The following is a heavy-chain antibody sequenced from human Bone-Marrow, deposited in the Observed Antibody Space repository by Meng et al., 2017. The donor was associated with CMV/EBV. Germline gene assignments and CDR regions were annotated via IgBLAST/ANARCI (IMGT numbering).Heavy chain of an antibody. D-gene: IGHD2-2*01. CDR1: GYTFTSYG. CDR3: ARRCEVPAAILGYYYYGMDV. CDR2: ISAYNGNT. Sequence: ASVKVSCQASGYTFTSYGISWVRQAPGQGLEWMGWISAYNGNTNYAQKLQGRVTMTTDTSTSTAYMELRSLRSDDTAVYYWARRCEVPAAILGYYYYGMDVWGQGTTVAASS. J-gene: IGHJ6*02. V-gene: IGHV1-18*01.